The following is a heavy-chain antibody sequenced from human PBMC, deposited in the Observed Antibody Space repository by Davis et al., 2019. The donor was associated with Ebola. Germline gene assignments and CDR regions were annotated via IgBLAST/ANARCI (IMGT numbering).Heavy chain of an antibody. CDR2: MNPNSGNT. CDR1: GYTFTSYD. J-gene: IGHJ6*02. Sequence: ASVKVSCKASGYTFTSYDINWVRQATGQGLEWMGWMNPNSGNTGYAQKFQGRVTITADESTSTAYMELSSLRSEDTAVYYCAGSRLGYYYGMDVWGQGTTVTVSS. V-gene: IGHV1-8*01. D-gene: IGHD1-26*01. CDR3: AGSRLGYYYGMDV.